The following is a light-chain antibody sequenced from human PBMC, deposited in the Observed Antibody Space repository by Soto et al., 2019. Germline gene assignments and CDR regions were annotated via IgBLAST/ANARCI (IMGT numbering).Light chain of an antibody. CDR2: DAS. CDR1: QNINRW. CDR3: QHYNTYPWT. V-gene: IGKV1-5*01. J-gene: IGKJ1*01. Sequence: DIQMTQSPSTLSASVGDRVTITCRASQNINRWLAWYQHKPGKAPKVLIYDASSLESGVPSSFSGSGSGTEFTLTSSSLQPDDFATYYCQHYNTYPWTFGQGTKVEIK.